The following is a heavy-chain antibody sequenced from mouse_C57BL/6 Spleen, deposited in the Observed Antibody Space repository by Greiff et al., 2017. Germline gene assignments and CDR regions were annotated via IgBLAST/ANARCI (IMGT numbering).Heavy chain of an antibody. D-gene: IGHD2-2*01. CDR3: ARGSELWLRRSWFAY. Sequence: EVQLQQSGPELVKPGASVKISCKASGYTFTDYYMNWVKQSHGKRLEWIGDINPNNGGTSYNQKFKGKATLTVDKSSSTAYMELRSLTSEDSAVYYCARGSELWLRRSWFAYWGQGTLVTVSA. V-gene: IGHV1-26*01. CDR2: INPNNGGT. J-gene: IGHJ3*01. CDR1: GYTFTDYY.